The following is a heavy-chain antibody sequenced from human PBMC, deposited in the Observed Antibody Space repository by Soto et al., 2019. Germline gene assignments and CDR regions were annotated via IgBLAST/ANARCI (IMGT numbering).Heavy chain of an antibody. CDR1: GYSFTSYW. V-gene: IGHV5-51*07. CDR3: ARPFETSGWYDY. D-gene: IGHD6-19*01. Sequence: PGECLKIACRGSGYSFTSYWIAWVHQMPGKGLELMGIIYPGDSDTRFSPSFQGQVTLSADKSISTAYLQCSSHKAADSAIYYCARPFETSGWYDYWGKGTPVKVSS. CDR2: IYPGDSDT. J-gene: IGHJ4*02.